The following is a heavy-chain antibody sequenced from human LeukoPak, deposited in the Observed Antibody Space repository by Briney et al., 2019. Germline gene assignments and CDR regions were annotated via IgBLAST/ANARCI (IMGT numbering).Heavy chain of an antibody. CDR3: ASTERCSTTCPLDY. CDR1: GGSFRGYY. J-gene: IGHJ4*02. D-gene: IGHD2-2*01. V-gene: IGHV4-34*01. Sequence: SETLSLTCAVYGGSFRGYYWSWIRQLPGKGLEWIGEINHSGSTNYNPSLKSRVTISLDTSMKKFSLKLNSVTAADTAVYYCASTERCSTTCPLDYWGQGTLVTVSS. CDR2: INHSGST.